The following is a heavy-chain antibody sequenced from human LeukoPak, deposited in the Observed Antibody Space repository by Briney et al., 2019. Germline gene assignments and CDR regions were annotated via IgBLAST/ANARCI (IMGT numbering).Heavy chain of an antibody. D-gene: IGHD3-22*01. V-gene: IGHV3-74*01. CDR3: AKNGEITMIVVVTPYYFDY. J-gene: IGHJ4*02. Sequence: GGSLRLSCAASGFIFSSHWMHWVRQAPEKGLVWVSRINTDGSTTDYADSVKGRFTISRDNSKNTLYLQMNSLRAEDTAVYYCAKNGEITMIVVVTPYYFDYWGQGTLVTVSS. CDR1: GFIFSSHW. CDR2: INTDGSTT.